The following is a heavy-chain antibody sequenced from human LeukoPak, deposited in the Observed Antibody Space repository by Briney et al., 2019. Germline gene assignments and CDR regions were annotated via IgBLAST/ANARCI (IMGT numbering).Heavy chain of an antibody. Sequence: ASVKVSCKASGYTFTGYYMHWVRQAPGQGLEWMGWINPNSGGTNYAQKFQGRVTMTRDTSISTAYMELSRLRSDDTAVYYCARSRAYCGGDCYSAFDYWGQGTLVTVSS. V-gene: IGHV1-2*02. CDR3: ARSRAYCGGDCYSAFDY. CDR2: INPNSGGT. D-gene: IGHD2-21*02. CDR1: GYTFTGYY. J-gene: IGHJ4*02.